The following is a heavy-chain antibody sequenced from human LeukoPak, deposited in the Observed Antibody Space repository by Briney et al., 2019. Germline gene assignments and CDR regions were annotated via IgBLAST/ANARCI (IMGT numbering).Heavy chain of an antibody. J-gene: IGHJ4*02. Sequence: PGRSLRLSCAASGFTFSSYGMHWVRQAPGKGLEWVAVTWYDGSNKYYADSVKGRFTISRDNSKNTLYLQMNSLRAEDTAVYYCARDHDSSGYYENYFDYWGQGTLVTVSS. CDR2: TWYDGSNK. CDR3: ARDHDSSGYYENYFDY. V-gene: IGHV3-33*01. CDR1: GFTFSSYG. D-gene: IGHD3-22*01.